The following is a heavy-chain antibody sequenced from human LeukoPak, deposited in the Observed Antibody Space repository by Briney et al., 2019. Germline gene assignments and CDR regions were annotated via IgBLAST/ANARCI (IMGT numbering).Heavy chain of an antibody. CDR3: AKPRVYYYDSSGYYYPLDY. V-gene: IGHV3-30*18. CDR1: GFTFSSYD. J-gene: IGHJ4*02. CDR2: ISYDGSNK. D-gene: IGHD3-22*01. Sequence: GGSLRLSCAASGFTFSSYDMHWVRQAPGKGLEWVAVISYDGSNKYYADSVKGRFTISRDNSKNTLYLQMNSLRTEDTAVYYCAKPRVYYYDSSGYYYPLDYWGQGTLVTVSS.